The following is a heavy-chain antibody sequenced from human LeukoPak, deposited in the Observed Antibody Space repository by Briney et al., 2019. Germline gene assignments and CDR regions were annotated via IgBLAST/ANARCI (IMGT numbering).Heavy chain of an antibody. CDR3: ARGRSGIDAFDI. Sequence: SETLSLTCTVSGYSISSGYYWGWIRQPPGKGLEWIGSIYHSGSTYYNPSLQSRVTISVDTSKNQFSLKLSSVTAADTAVYYCARGRSGIDAFDIWGQGTMVTVSS. CDR2: IYHSGST. CDR1: GYSISSGYY. J-gene: IGHJ3*02. V-gene: IGHV4-38-2*02. D-gene: IGHD3-3*01.